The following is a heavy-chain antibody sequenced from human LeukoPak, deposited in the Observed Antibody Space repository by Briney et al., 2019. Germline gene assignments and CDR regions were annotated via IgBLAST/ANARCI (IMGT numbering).Heavy chain of an antibody. CDR3: ARADADNGRKELWFGELFPYYFDY. D-gene: IGHD3-10*01. V-gene: IGHV4-4*02. CDR1: GGSISSSNW. Sequence: SGTLSLTCAVSGGSISSSNWWSWVRQPPGKGLEWIGEIYHSGSTNYNPSLKSRVTISVDKSKNQFSLKLSSVTAADTAVYYCARADADNGRKELWFGELFPYYFDYWGQGTLVTVSS. CDR2: IYHSGST. J-gene: IGHJ4*02.